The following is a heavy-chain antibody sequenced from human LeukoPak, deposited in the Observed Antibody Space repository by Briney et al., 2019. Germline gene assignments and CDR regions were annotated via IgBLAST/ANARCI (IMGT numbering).Heavy chain of an antibody. Sequence: SETLSLTCTVSGGSISSYYWSWIRQPPGKGLEWIGYIYYSGSTNYNPSLKSRVTISVDTSKNQFSLELSSMTAADTAVYYCXXTAKSGSDYWGQGTLVTVSS. V-gene: IGHV4-59*01. J-gene: IGHJ4*02. CDR1: GGSISSYY. D-gene: IGHD3-10*01. CDR2: IYYSGST. CDR3: XXTAKSGSDY.